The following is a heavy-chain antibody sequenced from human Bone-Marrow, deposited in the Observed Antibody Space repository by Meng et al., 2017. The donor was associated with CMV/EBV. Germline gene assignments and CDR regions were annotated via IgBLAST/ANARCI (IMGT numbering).Heavy chain of an antibody. CDR3: ARRREYCPTGACQNDLDQ. CDR1: AFTVSNIY. J-gene: IGHJ4*02. Sequence: GGSLRPSCAASAFTVSNIYMGWVRQAPGKGLEWVALLYSGGSMYYADSVKGRFTLSRDNSKNALYLQMTSLSPEDTALYYCARRREYCPTGACQNDLDQWGQGTPVTVSS. V-gene: IGHV3-66*02. D-gene: IGHD2/OR15-2a*01. CDR2: LYSGGSM.